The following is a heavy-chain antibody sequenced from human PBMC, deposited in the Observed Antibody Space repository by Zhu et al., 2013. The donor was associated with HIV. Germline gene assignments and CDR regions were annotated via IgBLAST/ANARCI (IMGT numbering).Heavy chain of an antibody. CDR1: GGTFSNYA. CDR2: IIPMYGTA. V-gene: IGHV1-69*01. J-gene: IGHJ4*02. Sequence: QVQLVQSGAEVKKPGSSVKVSCKASGGTFSNYAISWVRQAPGQGVEWMGGIIPMYGTANYAQKFQGRVTITADESTSTAYMELSSLRSEDTALYFCARDRPRHGYSYGYPDYWGQGTLVTVSS. D-gene: IGHD5-18*01. CDR3: ARDRPRHGYSYGYPDY.